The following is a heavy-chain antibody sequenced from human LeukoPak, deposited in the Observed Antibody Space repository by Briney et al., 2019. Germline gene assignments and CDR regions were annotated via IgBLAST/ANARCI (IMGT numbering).Heavy chain of an antibody. V-gene: IGHV3-7*01. J-gene: IGHJ4*02. CDR3: SRSLDY. CDR1: GFPFNGYW. CDR2: INQDGSVQ. Sequence: GGSLRLSCAASGFPFNGYWMDWVRQAPGKGMQWVANINQDGSVQYYADSVKGRFTISRDNAKNSLYPQMNSLRAEDTAVYFRSRSLDYLGQGALVTVSS.